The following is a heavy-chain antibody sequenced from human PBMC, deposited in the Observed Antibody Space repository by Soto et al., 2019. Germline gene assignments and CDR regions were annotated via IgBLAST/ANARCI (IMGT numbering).Heavy chain of an antibody. CDR3: AKSLKIFGLATTRSGPLDS. J-gene: IGHJ4*02. Sequence: PGGSLRLSCAASGFAFDNYAVHWVRQAPGKGLEWVSGISWNSGNIGYADSVKGRFTIARDNAKTSLYLEMNSLRAEDTALYYCAKSLKIFGLATTRSGPLDSWGQGALVTVSS. V-gene: IGHV3-9*01. CDR1: GFAFDNYA. D-gene: IGHD3-3*01. CDR2: ISWNSGNI.